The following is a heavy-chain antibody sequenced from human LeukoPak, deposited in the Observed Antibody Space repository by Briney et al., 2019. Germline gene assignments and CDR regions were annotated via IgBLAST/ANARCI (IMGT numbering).Heavy chain of an antibody. CDR3: ARGGGSGWLSDVYYFDY. V-gene: IGHV1-46*01. J-gene: IGHJ4*02. CDR2: INPSGGST. D-gene: IGHD6-19*01. Sequence: AASVKVSCKASGYTFTSYYMHWVRQAPGQGLEWMGIINPSGGSTSYAQKFQGRVTMTRDTSISTAYMELSRLRSDDTAVYYCARGGGSGWLSDVYYFDYWGQGTLVTVSS. CDR1: GYTFTSYY.